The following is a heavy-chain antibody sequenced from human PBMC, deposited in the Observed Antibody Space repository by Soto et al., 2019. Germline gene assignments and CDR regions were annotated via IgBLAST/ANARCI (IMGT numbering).Heavy chain of an antibody. D-gene: IGHD2-15*01. V-gene: IGHV4-30-4*01. CDR1: GGSISSGDYY. CDR3: ARAQLAGYYYGMDV. Sequence: QVQLQESGPGLVKPSQTLSLTCTVSGGSISSGDYYWSWIRQPPGKGLEWIGYIYYSGSTYYNPSLKSRVTLPVDTSKNQFSLKLSSVTAADTAVYYCARAQLAGYYYGMDVWGQGTTVTVSS. J-gene: IGHJ6*02. CDR2: IYYSGST.